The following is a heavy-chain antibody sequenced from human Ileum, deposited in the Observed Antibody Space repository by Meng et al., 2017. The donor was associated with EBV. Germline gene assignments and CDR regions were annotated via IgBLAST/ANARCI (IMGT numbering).Heavy chain of an antibody. V-gene: IGHV4-39*07. CDR3: ARDSGNYRVDH. CDR2: IYYSGRT. J-gene: IGHJ4*02. CDR1: SGSIRRGAHY. Sequence: GLRHGRVKTSGTLSLHCTGSSGSIRRGAHYWGWIRHTPGKGLEWIGAIYYSGRTYYKPSYEGRVTISIDTSKNQFSLNLTSVTAADTAIYYCARDSGNYRVDHWGQGTLVTVSS. D-gene: IGHD1-7*01.